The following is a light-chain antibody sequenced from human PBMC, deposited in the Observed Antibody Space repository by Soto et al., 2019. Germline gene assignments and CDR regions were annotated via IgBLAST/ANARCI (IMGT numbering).Light chain of an antibody. J-gene: IGKJ1*01. Sequence: AIQMTQSPSSLSASVGDRVTITCRASQGIRNDLGWYQQKPGKAPKLLIYAASSLQSGVPSRFSGSGSGTDVTLAISSRQPEDFATYYCLQDYNYPPTFGQGNKVEIK. CDR1: QGIRND. V-gene: IGKV1-6*01. CDR2: AAS. CDR3: LQDYNYPPT.